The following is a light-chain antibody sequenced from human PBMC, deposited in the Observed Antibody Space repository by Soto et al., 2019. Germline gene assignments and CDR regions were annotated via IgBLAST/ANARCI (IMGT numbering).Light chain of an antibody. CDR2: AAS. J-gene: IGKJ1*01. V-gene: IGKV3-20*01. Sequence: EIVLTQSPGTLSLSPGERATLSCRASQTVSSNYLAWYQQKPGQAPRLLIYAASTRATGTPDRFSGSGSGTDFTLSISRLEPEDFAVYYCQLYGTSPKPFGQGTKVEIK. CDR3: QLYGTSPKP. CDR1: QTVSSNY.